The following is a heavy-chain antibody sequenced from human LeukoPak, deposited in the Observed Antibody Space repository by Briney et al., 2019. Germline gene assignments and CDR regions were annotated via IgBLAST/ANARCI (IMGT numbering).Heavy chain of an antibody. J-gene: IGHJ6*02. V-gene: IGHV3-33*08. CDR2: IWYDGSNK. Sequence: GGSLRLSCAASGFTFSGYCMSWVRQAPGKGLEWVAVIWYDGSNKYYADSVKGRFTISRDNSKNTLYLQMNSLRAEDTAVYYCARDEGYYDFWSGPDYYYGMDVWGQGTTVTVSS. D-gene: IGHD3-3*01. CDR3: ARDEGYYDFWSGPDYYYGMDV. CDR1: GFTFSGYC.